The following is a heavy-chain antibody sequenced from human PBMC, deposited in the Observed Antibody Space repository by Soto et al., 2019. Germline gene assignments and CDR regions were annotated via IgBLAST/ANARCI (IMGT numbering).Heavy chain of an antibody. J-gene: IGHJ4*02. V-gene: IGHV4-39*01. Sequence: PLETLSLTCTVSGGSIDSSTCYWGWIRQPPGKGLEWVGSIFYNGNTFYNPSLKSRITISVDTSKNQFSLKLSSVTAADTAVYYCGRISSHGDYAYWGQGTLVTVSS. CDR3: GRISSHGDYAY. D-gene: IGHD4-17*01. CDR1: GGSIDSSTCY. CDR2: IFYNGNT.